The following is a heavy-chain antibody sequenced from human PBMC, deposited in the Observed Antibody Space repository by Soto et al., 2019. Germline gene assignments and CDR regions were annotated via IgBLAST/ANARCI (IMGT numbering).Heavy chain of an antibody. V-gene: IGHV1-18*01. J-gene: IGHJ5*02. CDR3: AILVYSRLNQRDNWFDP. CDR2: ISAYNGNT. CDR1: GYTFTSYG. Sequence: QVQLVQSRAEVKKPGASVKVSWKASGYTFTSYGISWARQTPGQGLEWMGWISAYNGNTNYAQKLQGRVTMTTDTSTSTAWMALRSLRSDDTAVYYCAILVYSRLNQRDNWFDPWGQGTLVTVSS. D-gene: IGHD6-13*01.